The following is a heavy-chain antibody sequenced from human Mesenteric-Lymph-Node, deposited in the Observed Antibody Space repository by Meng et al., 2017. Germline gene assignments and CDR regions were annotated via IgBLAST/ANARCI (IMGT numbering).Heavy chain of an antibody. D-gene: IGHD1-26*01. V-gene: IGHV4-34*01. Sequence: GSLRLSCAVYGGSFSGYYWSWIRQPPGKGLEWIWEINHSGSTNYNPSLKSRVTISVDTSKNQFSLKLSSVTAADTAVYYCARGRDGVTWELIDYWGQGTLVTVSS. CDR1: GGSFSGYY. J-gene: IGHJ4*02. CDR2: INHSGST. CDR3: ARGRDGVTWELIDY.